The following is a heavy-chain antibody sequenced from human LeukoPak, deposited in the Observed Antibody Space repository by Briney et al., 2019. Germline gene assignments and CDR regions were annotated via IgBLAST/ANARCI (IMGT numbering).Heavy chain of an antibody. CDR3: STTYYFDSSGRLWDY. CDR2: NKSKTDGGTT. D-gene: IGHD3-22*01. V-gene: IGHV3-15*01. Sequence: GRSLRLSCAASGFTFSNAWMSWVRQAPGTGLEWVGRNKSKTDGGTTDYAAPVKGRFTISRDDSKNTLYLQMSSLKTEDTAVYYCSTTYYFDSSGRLWDYWGQGTLVTVSS. J-gene: IGHJ4*02. CDR1: GFTFSNAW.